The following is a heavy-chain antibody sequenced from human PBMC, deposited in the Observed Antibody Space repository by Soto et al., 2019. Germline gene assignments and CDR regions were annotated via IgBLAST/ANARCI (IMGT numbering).Heavy chain of an antibody. CDR2: IYYTGNT. Sequence: SETLSLTCTVSGASISSGDYYWSWIRQSPGKGLEWIGYIYYTGNTVFNPSLKSRVSISVDTSKNQFSLKLNPVTAADTAVYYCSSLPDGYTSGLDYWGQGTLVTVSS. V-gene: IGHV4-30-4*01. J-gene: IGHJ4*02. D-gene: IGHD5-12*01. CDR1: GASISSGDYY. CDR3: SSLPDGYTSGLDY.